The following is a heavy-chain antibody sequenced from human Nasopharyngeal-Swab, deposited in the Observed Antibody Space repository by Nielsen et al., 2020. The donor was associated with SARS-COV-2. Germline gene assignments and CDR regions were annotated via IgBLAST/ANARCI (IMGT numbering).Heavy chain of an antibody. Sequence: GESLKISCAAPGFTFSSYGMHWVRQAPGKGLEWVAVIWYDGSNKYYADSVKGRFTISRDNSKNTLYLQMNSLRAEDTAVYYCARDLAVADGSGDYWGQGTLVTVSS. D-gene: IGHD6-19*01. V-gene: IGHV3-33*01. CDR1: GFTFSSYG. J-gene: IGHJ4*02. CDR2: IWYDGSNK. CDR3: ARDLAVADGSGDY.